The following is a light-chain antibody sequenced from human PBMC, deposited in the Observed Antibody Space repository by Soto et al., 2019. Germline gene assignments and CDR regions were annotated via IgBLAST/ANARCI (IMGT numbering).Light chain of an antibody. V-gene: IGKV3-20*01. CDR1: QSVSSNY. J-gene: IGKJ4*01. CDR3: QQYGRTHT. CDR2: GAS. Sequence: SMMTQSPVTLSLSSGERATLPSRASQSVSSNYLAWYQQKPGQAPRLLIYGASIRATGIPDRFSGSGSGTDFTLTITRLEPEDFAVYYCQQYGRTHTFGGGTKVDI.